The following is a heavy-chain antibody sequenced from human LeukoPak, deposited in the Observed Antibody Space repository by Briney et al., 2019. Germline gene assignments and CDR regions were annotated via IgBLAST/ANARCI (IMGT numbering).Heavy chain of an antibody. D-gene: IGHD4-11*01. Sequence: PGGSLRLSCAASGFTFSSYGMHWVRQAPGKGLEWVAFIRYDGSNKYYADSVKGRFTISRDNSKKTVYLQLSSLRVEDTAVYYCAKDAERGFDFSNSLQSWGQGTLVTVSS. J-gene: IGHJ4*02. V-gene: IGHV3-30*02. CDR1: GFTFSSYG. CDR3: AKDAERGFDFSNSLQS. CDR2: IRYDGSNK.